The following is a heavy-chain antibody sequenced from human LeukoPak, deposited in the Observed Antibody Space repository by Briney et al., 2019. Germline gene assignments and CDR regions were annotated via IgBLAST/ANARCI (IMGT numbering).Heavy chain of an antibody. Sequence: SETLSLTCTVSGGSISSYYWSWIRQPPGKGLEWIGYIYYSGSTNYNPSLKSRVTISVDTSKNQFSLKLCSVTAADTAVYYCARWTDNSYGSGAFDIWGQGTMVTVSS. V-gene: IGHV4-59*01. CDR2: IYYSGST. D-gene: IGHD3-10*01. CDR1: GGSISSYY. CDR3: ARWTDNSYGSGAFDI. J-gene: IGHJ3*02.